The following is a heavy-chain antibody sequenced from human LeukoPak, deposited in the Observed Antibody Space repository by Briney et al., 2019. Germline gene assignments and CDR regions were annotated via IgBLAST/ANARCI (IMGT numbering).Heavy chain of an antibody. J-gene: IGHJ4*02. CDR3: ATKGNYYDSSGYLGY. CDR1: GYSFTTYW. Sequence: GESLKISCKASGYSFTTYWIGWVRQMPGKGLEWMGIIYPGDFDTRYSPSFQGQVTISVDKSISTAYLQWSSLNASDTAMYYCATKGNYYDSSGYLGYWGQGTLVTVTS. V-gene: IGHV5-51*01. D-gene: IGHD3-22*01. CDR2: IYPGDFDT.